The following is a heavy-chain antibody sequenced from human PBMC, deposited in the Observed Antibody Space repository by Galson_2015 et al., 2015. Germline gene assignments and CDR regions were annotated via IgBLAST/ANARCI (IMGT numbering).Heavy chain of an antibody. CDR2: IIPIFGTA. Sequence: SVKVSCKASGGTFSSYAISWVRQAPGQGLEWMGGIIPIFGTANYAQKLQVRVTITADESTSTAYMELSSLRSEDTAVYYCARDYTTYYYDSSASACFDPWGQGTLVTVSS. D-gene: IGHD3-22*01. V-gene: IGHV1-69*13. CDR3: ARDYTTYYYDSSASACFDP. CDR1: GGTFSSYA. J-gene: IGHJ5*02.